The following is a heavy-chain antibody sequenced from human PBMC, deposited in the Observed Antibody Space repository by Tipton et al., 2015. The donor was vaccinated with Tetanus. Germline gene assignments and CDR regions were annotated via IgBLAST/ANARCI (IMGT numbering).Heavy chain of an antibody. CDR1: GFSFSDYY. J-gene: IGHJ4*02. D-gene: IGHD3-3*01. V-gene: IGHV3-11*01. CDR3: AKEQYYDFWSGYYVLDY. CDR2: ITGSGTII. Sequence: GSLRLSCAASGFSFSDYYLSWIRQAPGKGLEWVSYITGSGTIIHYADSVKGRFTVSRDNAKNSLYLQMNGLRVDDTAVYYCAKEQYYDFWSGYYVLDYWGQGTLVTVSS.